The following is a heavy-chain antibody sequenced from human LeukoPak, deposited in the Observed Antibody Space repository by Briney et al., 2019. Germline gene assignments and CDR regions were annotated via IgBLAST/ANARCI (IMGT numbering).Heavy chain of an antibody. CDR2: IYYSGST. CDR3: ARHRAYNWFDP. J-gene: IGHJ5*02. CDR1: GGSISSYY. V-gene: IGHV4-59*08. Sequence: PSETLSLTCTVSGGSISSYYWSWIRQPPGKGLEWIGYIYYSGSTNYNPSLKSRVTISVDTSKNQFSLELSSVTAADTAVYYCARHRAYNWFDPWGQGTLVTVSS.